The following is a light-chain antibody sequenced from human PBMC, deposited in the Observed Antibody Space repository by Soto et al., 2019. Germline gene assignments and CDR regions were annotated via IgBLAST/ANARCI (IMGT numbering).Light chain of an antibody. V-gene: IGLV2-14*01. CDR3: TSYRSTSTRYV. Sequence: QSALTQPASVSGSPGQSITISCTRTSRDVGGYNYVSWYQQNPGKAPKLMIYEVSNRPSGVSNRFSGSKSGNTASLTISGLQAEDEADYYCTSYRSTSTRYVFGTGTKVTVL. CDR2: EVS. CDR1: SRDVGGYNY. J-gene: IGLJ1*01.